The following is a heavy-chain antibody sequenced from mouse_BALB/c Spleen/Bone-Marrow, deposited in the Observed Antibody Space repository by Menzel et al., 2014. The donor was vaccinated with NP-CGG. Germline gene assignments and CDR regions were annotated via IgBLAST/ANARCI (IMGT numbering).Heavy chain of an antibody. V-gene: IGHV1-69*01. J-gene: IGHJ2*01. CDR1: GYTFTDYW. Sequence: VQLQQSEAELVMPGASVKMSCKASGYTFTDYWMHWVKQRPGQGLEWIGAIDTSDSYTSYNQKFKGKATLTVDEYSSTVYLQLSSLTSEDSAVYYCARRGVYYFGSFDYRSQGTTLTVSS. CDR2: IDTSDSYT. D-gene: IGHD1-1*01. CDR3: ARRGVYYFGSFDY.